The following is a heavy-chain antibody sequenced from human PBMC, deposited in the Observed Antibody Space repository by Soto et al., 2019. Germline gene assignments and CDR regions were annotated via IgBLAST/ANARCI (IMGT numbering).Heavy chain of an antibody. CDR3: ARDATLPGEADRFDY. J-gene: IGHJ4*02. CDR2: AYHNGSN. CDR1: GDSVTSNDW. Sequence: SETLSLTCAVSGDSVTSNDWSSWIRPSPGKGLELIGEAYHNGSNNYKPSVKSRVTMSTDTSKNQFSLQLTSVSAADTAMYYCARDATLPGEADRFDYWGQGTLVTVSS. V-gene: IGHV4-4*02. D-gene: IGHD3-16*01.